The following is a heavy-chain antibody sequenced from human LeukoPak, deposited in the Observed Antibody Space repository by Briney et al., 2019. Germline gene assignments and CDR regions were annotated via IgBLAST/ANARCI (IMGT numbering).Heavy chain of an antibody. D-gene: IGHD3-10*01. CDR2: INPNSGGT. Sequence: ASVKVSCKASGGTFSSYAISWVRQAPGQGLEWMGGINPNSGGTNYAQKFQGRVTMTRDTSISTAYMELSRLRSDDTAVYYCAREDGGASDYWGQGTLVTVSS. CDR3: AREDGGASDY. V-gene: IGHV1-2*02. J-gene: IGHJ4*02. CDR1: GGTFSSYA.